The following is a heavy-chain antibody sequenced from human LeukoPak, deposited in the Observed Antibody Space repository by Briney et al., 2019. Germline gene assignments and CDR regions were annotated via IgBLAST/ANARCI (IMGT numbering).Heavy chain of an antibody. V-gene: IGHV4-59*08. Sequence: PSETLSLTCTVSGGSIFSSYWNWIRQPPGGGLEWIGYIYSTGITSYNPSLKSRGTISIATSKNQFSLRLNSVTAADTAFYYCARRAYFDTSGYSPAAGYFDLWGRGTLVTVSS. CDR1: GGSIFSSY. J-gene: IGHJ2*01. D-gene: IGHD3-22*01. CDR3: ARRAYFDTSGYSPAAGYFDL. CDR2: IYSTGIT.